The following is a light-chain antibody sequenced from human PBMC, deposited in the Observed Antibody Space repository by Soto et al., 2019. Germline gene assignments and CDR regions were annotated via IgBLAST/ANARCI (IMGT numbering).Light chain of an antibody. Sequence: EIVLTQSPGTLSLSPGERATDSCRASQSVSSSYLAWYQQKPGQAPRLLIYGASSRATGIPDRFSGSGSGTDFTLTISRLEPEDFAVYYCQQYGSSPQFGQGTKVEIK. CDR2: GAS. CDR1: QSVSSSY. V-gene: IGKV3-20*01. J-gene: IGKJ1*01. CDR3: QQYGSSPQ.